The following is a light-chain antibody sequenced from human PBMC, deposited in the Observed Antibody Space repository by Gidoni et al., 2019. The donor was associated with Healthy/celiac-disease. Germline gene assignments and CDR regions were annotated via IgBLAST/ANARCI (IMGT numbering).Light chain of an antibody. CDR3: QQRSNWSIT. V-gene: IGKV3-11*01. CDR2: AAS. J-gene: IGKJ5*01. CDR1: QSVSSY. Sequence: EIVLTQSPATLSLSPGERATLSCRASQSVSSYLVWYQQNPGQAPRLLIYAASNRATGVPSRFSGSGSGTDFTLTISSLEPEDFAVYYCQQRSNWSITFGEGTRVEIK.